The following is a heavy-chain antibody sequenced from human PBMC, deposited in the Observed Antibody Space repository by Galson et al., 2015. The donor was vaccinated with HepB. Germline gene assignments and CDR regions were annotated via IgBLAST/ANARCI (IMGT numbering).Heavy chain of an antibody. V-gene: IGHV3-33*08. D-gene: IGHD4-17*01. CDR3: ARDLEQTVTDSYGDY. Sequence: SLRLSCAASGFAFSSYGMHWVRQAPGKGLEWVAVIWYDGSNKYYADSVKGRFTISRDNSKNTLYLQMNSLRAEDTAVYYCARDLEQTVTDSYGDYWGQGTLVTVSS. CDR2: IWYDGSNK. J-gene: IGHJ4*02. CDR1: GFAFSSYG.